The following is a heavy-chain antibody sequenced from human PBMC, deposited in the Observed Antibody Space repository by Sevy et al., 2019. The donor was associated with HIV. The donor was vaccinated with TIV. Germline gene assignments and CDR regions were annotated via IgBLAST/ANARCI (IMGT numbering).Heavy chain of an antibody. V-gene: IGHV3-15*07. CDR2: IKSNTDGGAA. J-gene: IGHJ4*02. Sequence: GGSLRLSCTASGFDFPNAWMNWVRQVPGKGLEWVGHIKSNTDGGAADYAAPVKGRFTISRHDSKNTLYLQMNSLKVEATAVYFCSTDDFISYWGRGTLVTVSS. CDR3: STDDFISY. D-gene: IGHD3-3*02. CDR1: GFDFPNAW.